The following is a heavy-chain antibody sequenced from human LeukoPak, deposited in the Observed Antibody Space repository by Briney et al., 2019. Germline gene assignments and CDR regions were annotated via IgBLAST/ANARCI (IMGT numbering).Heavy chain of an antibody. Sequence: GGSLRLSCAASGFTFDYYAMNWVRQAPGKGLEWVSTISGSGGNTYYADSVKGRFTISRDNSKNTLYLQMNSLRAEDTAIYYCAKDSPPTVTTPWLTLDYWGQGTWVTVSP. CDR3: AKDSPPTVTTPWLTLDY. J-gene: IGHJ4*02. CDR2: ISGSGGNT. D-gene: IGHD4-17*01. V-gene: IGHV3-23*01. CDR1: GFTFDYYA.